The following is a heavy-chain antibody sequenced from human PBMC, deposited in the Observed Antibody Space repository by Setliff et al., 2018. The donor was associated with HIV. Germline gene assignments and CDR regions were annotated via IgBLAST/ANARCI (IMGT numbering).Heavy chain of an antibody. Sequence: PSETLSLTCTVSGVSLSTHNYYWTWIRQAPGKGLEWVGSIKRNADGGTIDYAASMKGRFTISRDDSENTLFLQMNSLKVEDSAVYYCITNDGDYSLFDYWGQGTQVTVSS. CDR1: GVSLSTHNYY. CDR3: ITNDGDYSLFDY. V-gene: IGHV3-15*01. J-gene: IGHJ4*02. D-gene: IGHD4-17*01. CDR2: IKRNADGGTI.